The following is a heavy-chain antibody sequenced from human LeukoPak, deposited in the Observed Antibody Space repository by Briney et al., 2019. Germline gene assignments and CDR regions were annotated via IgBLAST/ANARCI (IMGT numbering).Heavy chain of an antibody. Sequence: GGSLRLSCAASGFTFSSYAMHWVRQAPGKGLEWVAVISYDGSNKYYEDSVKGRFTISRDNSKNTVYLQMNSLRAEDTAVYYCARGAMWLQQSDYFDYWGQGTLVTVSS. D-gene: IGHD5-24*01. CDR3: ARGAMWLQQSDYFDY. J-gene: IGHJ4*02. CDR2: ISYDGSNK. CDR1: GFTFSSYA. V-gene: IGHV3-30*04.